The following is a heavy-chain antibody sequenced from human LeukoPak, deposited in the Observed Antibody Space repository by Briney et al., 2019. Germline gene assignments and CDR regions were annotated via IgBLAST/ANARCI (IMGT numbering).Heavy chain of an antibody. D-gene: IGHD7-27*01. Sequence: ASVKVSCKASGYTFTSYDINWVRQATGQGLEWMGWINPNSGGTNYAQKFQGWVTMTRDTSISTAYMELSRLRSDDTAVYYCASAYGQTGDLRSTLGYWGQGTLVTVSS. CDR2: INPNSGGT. V-gene: IGHV1-2*04. CDR1: GYTFTSYD. CDR3: ASAYGQTGDLRSTLGY. J-gene: IGHJ4*02.